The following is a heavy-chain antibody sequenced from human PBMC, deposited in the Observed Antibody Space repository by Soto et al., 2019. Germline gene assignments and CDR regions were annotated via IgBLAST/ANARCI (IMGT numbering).Heavy chain of an antibody. D-gene: IGHD3-9*01. Sequence: ASVKVSCKASGYTFTGYYMHWVRQAPGQGLEWMGWINPNSGGTNYAQKFQGWVTMTRDTSISTAYMELSRLRSDDTAVYYCARDSSPDYYDILTGTRSGRHWYYYYGMDVWGQGTTVTVSS. CDR2: INPNSGGT. CDR1: GYTFTGYY. J-gene: IGHJ6*02. CDR3: ARDSSPDYYDILTGTRSGRHWYYYYGMDV. V-gene: IGHV1-2*04.